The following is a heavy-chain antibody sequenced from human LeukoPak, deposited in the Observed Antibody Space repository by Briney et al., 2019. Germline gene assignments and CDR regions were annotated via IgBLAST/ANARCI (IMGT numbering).Heavy chain of an antibody. D-gene: IGHD2/OR15-2a*01. V-gene: IGHV7-4-1*02. CDR3: ANQNSTGLGAFDI. CDR2: INTNTGNP. Sequence: ASVKVSCKASGYTFTSYAMNWVRQAPGQGLEWMGWINTNTGNPTYAQGFTGRFVFSLDTSVSTAYLQISSLRAADTAVYYCANQNSTGLGAFDIWGQGTMDTVSS. CDR1: GYTFTSYA. J-gene: IGHJ3*02.